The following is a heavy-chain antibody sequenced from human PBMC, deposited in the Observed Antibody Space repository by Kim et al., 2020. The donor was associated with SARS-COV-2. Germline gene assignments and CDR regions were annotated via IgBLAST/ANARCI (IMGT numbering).Heavy chain of an antibody. CDR2: LSWNSGSI. CDR1: GFTFDDYA. D-gene: IGHD6-19*01. CDR3: AKDIGYSSGSIDY. J-gene: IGHJ4*02. V-gene: IGHV3-9*01. Sequence: GGSLRLSCAASGFTFDDYAMHWVRQAPGKGLEWVSGLSWNSGSIGYADPVKGRFTISRDNAKNSLYLQMNSLRAEDTALYYCAKDIGYSSGSIDYWGQGTLVTVSS.